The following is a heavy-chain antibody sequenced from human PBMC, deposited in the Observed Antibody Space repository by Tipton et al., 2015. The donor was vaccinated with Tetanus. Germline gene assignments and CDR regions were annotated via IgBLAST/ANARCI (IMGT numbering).Heavy chain of an antibody. CDR3: ARAPHYYDSSGYYAKVFDY. Sequence: CAASGFTFSSYSMNWVRQAPGKGLEWVSYISSSSSTIYYADSVKGRFTISRDNAKNSLYLQMNSLRDEDTAVYYCARAPHYYDSSGYYAKVFDYWGQGTLVTVSS. J-gene: IGHJ4*02. D-gene: IGHD3-22*01. CDR1: GFTFSSYS. CDR2: ISSSSSTI. V-gene: IGHV3-48*02.